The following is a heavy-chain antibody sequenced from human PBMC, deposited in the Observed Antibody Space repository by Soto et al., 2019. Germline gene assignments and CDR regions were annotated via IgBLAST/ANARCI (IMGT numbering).Heavy chain of an antibody. D-gene: IGHD1-7*01. V-gene: IGHV3-72*01. J-gene: IGHJ4*02. CDR2: TRNKANSYTT. Sequence: PGGSLRLSCAASGFTFSDHYMDWVRQAPGKGLEWVGRTRNKANSYTTEYAASVKGRFSISRDDSKNSLYLQMNSLKTEDTAVYYCARGRETTYSPFDYWGQGTLVTVS. CDR3: ARGRETTYSPFDY. CDR1: GFTFSDHY.